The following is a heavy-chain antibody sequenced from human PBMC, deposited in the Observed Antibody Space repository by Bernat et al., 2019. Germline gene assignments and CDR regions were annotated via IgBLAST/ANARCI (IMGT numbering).Heavy chain of an antibody. Sequence: EVQLVESGGGLVKPGGSLRLSCAASGFTFSSYSMNWVRQAPGKGLEWVSYISSSSSYIYYADSVKGRFTISRDNAKNSLYLQMNSLRAEDTAVYYCARDSQTPIAAAGTLNFDYWGQGTLVTVSS. D-gene: IGHD6-13*01. CDR3: ARDSQTPIAAAGTLNFDY. V-gene: IGHV3-21*05. J-gene: IGHJ4*02. CDR1: GFTFSSYS. CDR2: ISSSSSYI.